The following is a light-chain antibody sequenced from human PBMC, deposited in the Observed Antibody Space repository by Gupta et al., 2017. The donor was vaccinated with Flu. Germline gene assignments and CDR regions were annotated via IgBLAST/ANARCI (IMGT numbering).Light chain of an antibody. CDR3: QQDNNLPWT. CDR2: DAS. CDR1: QDISNY. J-gene: IGKJ2*02. Sequence: DIQMTQSPSSLSASVGDRVTITCQASQDISNYLNWYQQKPGKAPKLLIYDASNLETGVPSRCSGSGSGTDFTFTISSLQPEDVATYYCQQDNNLPWTFGQGTKVDIK. V-gene: IGKV1-33*01.